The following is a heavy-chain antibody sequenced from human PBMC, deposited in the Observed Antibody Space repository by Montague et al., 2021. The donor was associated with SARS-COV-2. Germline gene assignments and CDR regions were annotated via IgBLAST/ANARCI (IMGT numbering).Heavy chain of an antibody. Sequence: SETLSLTCTVSSGSISSYYWSWIRQPPGKGLEWIGYIYYSGSTNYNPSLKSRVTISVDTSKNQFSLKLSSVTAADTAVYYCARGAGDSCSCYLAFETWGQGTLVTVSS. D-gene: IGHD6-13*01. CDR3: ARGAGDSCSCYLAFET. V-gene: IGHV4-59*01. J-gene: IGHJ5*01. CDR2: IYYSGST. CDR1: SGSISSYY.